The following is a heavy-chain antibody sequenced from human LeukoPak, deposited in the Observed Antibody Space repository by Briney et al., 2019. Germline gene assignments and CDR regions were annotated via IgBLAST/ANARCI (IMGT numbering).Heavy chain of an antibody. CDR2: ISYDGSNK. CDR3: ARQPDYYYYGMDV. V-gene: IGHV3-30*03. D-gene: IGHD1-14*01. CDR1: GFTFNSYA. J-gene: IGHJ6*02. Sequence: GGSLRLSCAASGFTFNSYAMSWVRQAPGKGLEWVAVISYDGSNKYYADSVKGRFTISRDNSKNTLYLQMNSLRAEDTAVYYCARQPDYYYYGMDVWGQGTTVTVFS.